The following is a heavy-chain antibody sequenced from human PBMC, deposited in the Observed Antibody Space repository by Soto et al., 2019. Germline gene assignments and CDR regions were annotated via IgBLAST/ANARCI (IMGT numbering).Heavy chain of an antibody. CDR3: ARHGGSEWLRNYYYYYGMDV. CDR2: IYYSGST. D-gene: IGHD5-12*01. CDR1: GGSISSSSYY. J-gene: IGHJ6*02. Sequence: KSSETLSLTCTVSGGSISSSSYYWGWIRQPPGKGLEWIGSIYYSGSTYYNPSLKSRVTISVDTSKNQFSLKLSSVTAADTAVYYCARHGGSEWLRNYYYYYGMDVWGQGTTVTVSS. V-gene: IGHV4-39*01.